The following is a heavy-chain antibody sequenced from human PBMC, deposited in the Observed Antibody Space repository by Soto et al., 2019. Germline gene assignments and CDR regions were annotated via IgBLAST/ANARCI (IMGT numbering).Heavy chain of an antibody. J-gene: IGHJ4*02. D-gene: IGHD5-12*01. CDR1: GFSISSSGEA. CDR3: AHRPRTGSGYFYFED. V-gene: IGHV2-5*01. CDR2: IYWNGDK. Sequence: QITLKESGPALVKSTQTLTLTCSLSGFSISSSGEAVGWIRQPPGKALEWLALIYWNGDKRYSPSLESRLTITKDNSNNQVVLLMTNLDPADTATYYCAHRPRTGSGYFYFEDWGQGSLVSVS.